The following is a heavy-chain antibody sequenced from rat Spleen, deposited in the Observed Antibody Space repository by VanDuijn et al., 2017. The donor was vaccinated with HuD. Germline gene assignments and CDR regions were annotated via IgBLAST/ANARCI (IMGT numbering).Heavy chain of an antibody. CDR3: ARGGFDYSGDRVFDY. D-gene: IGHD1-1*01. J-gene: IGHJ2*01. Sequence: EVQLVESGGGLVQPGRSMKLSCAALGFTFSNYYMAWVRQAPTKGLEWVASISTGGGNTYYRDSVKGRFTISRDNAKSTLYLQMDSLRSEDTATYYCARGGFDYSGDRVFDYWGQGVMVTVSS. V-gene: IGHV5-25*01. CDR1: GFTFSNYY. CDR2: ISTGGGNT.